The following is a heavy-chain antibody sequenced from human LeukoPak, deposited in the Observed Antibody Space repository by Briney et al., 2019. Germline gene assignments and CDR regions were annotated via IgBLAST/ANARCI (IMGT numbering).Heavy chain of an antibody. Sequence: SETLSLTCTFSGGSISSYYWSWIRQPAGKGLEWIGRIHTSGSTNYSPSLKSRVTMSVDTSKNQFSLKLSSVTAADTAVYYCASTYGSGSYPDYWGQGTLVTVSS. CDR2: IHTSGST. J-gene: IGHJ4*02. CDR3: ASTYGSGSYPDY. V-gene: IGHV4-4*07. CDR1: GGSISSYY. D-gene: IGHD3-10*01.